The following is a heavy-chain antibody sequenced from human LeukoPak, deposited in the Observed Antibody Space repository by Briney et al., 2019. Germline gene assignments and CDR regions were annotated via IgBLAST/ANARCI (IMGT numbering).Heavy chain of an antibody. J-gene: IGHJ2*01. CDR1: GYTFTGYY. CDR2: INPNSGGT. Sequence: ASVKVSCKASGYTFTGYYMHGVRQAPGQGLEWMGWINPNSGGTNYAQKFQGRVTMTRDTSITTAYMELSRLSSDDTAVYYCARHPGKVTNDWYFDLWGRGTLVTVSS. D-gene: IGHD4-23*01. V-gene: IGHV1-2*02. CDR3: ARHPGKVTNDWYFDL.